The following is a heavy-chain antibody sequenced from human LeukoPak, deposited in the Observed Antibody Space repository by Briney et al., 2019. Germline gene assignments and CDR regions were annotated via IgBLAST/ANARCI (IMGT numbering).Heavy chain of an antibody. J-gene: IGHJ5*02. CDR2: MNPNSGNT. D-gene: IGHD3-10*01. V-gene: IGHV1-8*01. CDR3: ARGGAYRPLYYYGSGSYSEWFDP. CDR1: GYTFTSYD. Sequence: ASVKVSCKASGYTFTSYDINWVRQATGQGLEWMGWMNPNSGNTGYAQKFQGRVTMTRNTSISTAYMELSSLRSEDTAVYYCARGGAYRPLYYYGSGSYSEWFDPWGQGTLVTVSS.